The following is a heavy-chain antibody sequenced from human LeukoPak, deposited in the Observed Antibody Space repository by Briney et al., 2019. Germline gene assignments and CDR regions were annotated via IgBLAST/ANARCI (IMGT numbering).Heavy chain of an antibody. CDR3: ARIGLWFGELSWFDP. CDR2: ISAYNGNT. CDR1: GYTFTSYG. V-gene: IGHV1-18*01. D-gene: IGHD3-10*01. J-gene: IGHJ5*02. Sequence: RASVKVSCKASGYTFTSYGISWVRQAPGQGLEWMGWISAYNGNTNYAQKLQGRVTMTTDTSTSTAYMELRSLRSDDTAVYYCARIGLWFGELSWFDPWGQGTLVTVSS.